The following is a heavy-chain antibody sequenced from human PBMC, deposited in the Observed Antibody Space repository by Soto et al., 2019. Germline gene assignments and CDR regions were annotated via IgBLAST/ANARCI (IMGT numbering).Heavy chain of an antibody. CDR2: TSFDETNE. J-gene: IGHJ4*02. CDR3: ATDLGETAMDGTWLY. V-gene: IGHV3-30-3*01. Sequence: QVQLVESGGGVVQPGRSLRLSCAASGFTFSSYAMHWVRQAPGKGLEWVAVTSFDETNEYYANSVKGRFTISRNNSKNTLYLQMNSLRVEDTAVYYCATDLGETAMDGTWLYWCQGPLVTVSS. CDR1: GFTFSSYA. D-gene: IGHD6-19*01.